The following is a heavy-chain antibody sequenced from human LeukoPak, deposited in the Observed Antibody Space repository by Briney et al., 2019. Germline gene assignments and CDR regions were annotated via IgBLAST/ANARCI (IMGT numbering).Heavy chain of an antibody. Sequence: PGRSLRLSCAASGFTFSSYGMHWVRQAPGKGLEWVAVISYEGSNKYYADSVKGRSTISRDNSKNTLYLQTNSLRAEDTAVYYCAKSAEVQSGSYYGSWFDPWGQGTLVTVSS. CDR1: GFTFSSYG. D-gene: IGHD1-26*01. V-gene: IGHV3-30*18. CDR2: ISYEGSNK. CDR3: AKSAEVQSGSYYGSWFDP. J-gene: IGHJ5*02.